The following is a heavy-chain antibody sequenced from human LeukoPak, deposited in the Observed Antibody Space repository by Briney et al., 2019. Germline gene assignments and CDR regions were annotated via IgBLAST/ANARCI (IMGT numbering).Heavy chain of an antibody. J-gene: IGHJ6*02. Sequence: GGSLRLSCAASGFTFSSYGMNWVRQAPGKGLEWVSSISSSSSYIYYADSVKGRFTISRDNAKNSLYLQMNSLRAEDTAVYYCARDYYDSSGYSQRYYYYGMDVWGQGTTVTVSS. V-gene: IGHV3-21*01. CDR2: ISSSSSYI. CDR1: GFTFSSYG. CDR3: ARDYYDSSGYSQRYYYYGMDV. D-gene: IGHD3-22*01.